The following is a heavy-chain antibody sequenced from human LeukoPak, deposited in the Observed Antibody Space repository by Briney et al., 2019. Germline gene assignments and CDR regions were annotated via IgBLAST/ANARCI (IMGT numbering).Heavy chain of an antibody. CDR2: INHSGST. Sequence: SETLCLTCAVYGGSFSGYYWSRIRQPPGKGLEWIGEINHSGSTNYNPSLKSRVTISVDTSKNQFSLKLSSVTAADTAVYYCASRSYSPYRNYYYYDMDVWGKGTTVTVSS. V-gene: IGHV4-34*01. D-gene: IGHD1-26*01. CDR3: ASRSYSPYRNYYYYDMDV. CDR1: GGSFSGYY. J-gene: IGHJ6*04.